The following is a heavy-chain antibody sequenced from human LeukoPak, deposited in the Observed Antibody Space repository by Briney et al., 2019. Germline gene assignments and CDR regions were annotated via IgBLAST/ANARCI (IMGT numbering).Heavy chain of an antibody. Sequence: PSETLSLTCTVSGGSISSSSYYWGWIRQPPGKGLEWIGSIYYSGSTYYNPSLKSRVTISVDTSKNQFSLKLSSVTAADTAVYYCARITGDNSLDYWGQGTLVTVSS. D-gene: IGHD7-27*01. CDR2: IYYSGST. CDR3: ARITGDNSLDY. J-gene: IGHJ4*02. CDR1: GGSISSSSYY. V-gene: IGHV4-39*07.